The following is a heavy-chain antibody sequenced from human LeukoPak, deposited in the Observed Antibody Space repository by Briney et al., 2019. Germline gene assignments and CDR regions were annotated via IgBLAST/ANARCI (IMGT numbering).Heavy chain of an antibody. V-gene: IGHV3-23*01. J-gene: IGHJ4*02. Sequence: SGGTLRLSCAASGFTFSSYGMSWVRQAPGKGLEWVSGISGSGGSTYYADSVKGRFTISRDNSKNTLYLQMNSLRAEDTAVYYCARAYSSSWFDYWGQGTLVTVSS. CDR3: ARAYSSSWFDY. CDR2: ISGSGGST. CDR1: GFTFSSYG. D-gene: IGHD6-13*01.